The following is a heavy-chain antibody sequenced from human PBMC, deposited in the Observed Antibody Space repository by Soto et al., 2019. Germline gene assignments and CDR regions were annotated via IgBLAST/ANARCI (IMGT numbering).Heavy chain of an antibody. CDR1: GGSFSGYY. CDR3: ASGGHYYGSGSHNWFDP. J-gene: IGHJ5*02. Sequence: SETLSLTCAVYGGSFSGYYWSWIRQPPGKGLERIGEINHSGSTNYNPSLKSRVTISVDTSKNQFSLKLSSVTAADTAVYYCASGGHYYGSGSHNWFDPWGQGTLVTVSS. V-gene: IGHV4-34*01. D-gene: IGHD3-10*01. CDR2: INHSGST.